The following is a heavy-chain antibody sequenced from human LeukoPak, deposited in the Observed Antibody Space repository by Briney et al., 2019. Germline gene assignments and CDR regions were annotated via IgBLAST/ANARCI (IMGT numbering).Heavy chain of an antibody. CDR2: IFYSRVT. D-gene: IGHD6-13*01. J-gene: IGHJ3*02. CDR1: GASIRGYY. V-gene: IGHV4-59*01. Sequence: KPSETLSLTCTVSGASIRGYYWGWIRQPPGKGLECIGHIFYSRVTNYNPSLKSRVTISLDTSKNQVSLKPSSLTAADTALYYCARRQQLADGGQAFEIWGQGTMVTVSS. CDR3: ARRQQLADGGQAFEI.